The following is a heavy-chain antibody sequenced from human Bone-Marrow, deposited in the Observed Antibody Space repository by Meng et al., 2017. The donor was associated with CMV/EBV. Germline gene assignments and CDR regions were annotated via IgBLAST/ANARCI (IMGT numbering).Heavy chain of an antibody. CDR3: TTGLGYCSSTSCSPGVDV. CDR2: IKSKTDGGTT. CDR1: GFTFSNAW. J-gene: IGHJ6*02. D-gene: IGHD2-2*01. V-gene: IGHV3-15*01. Sequence: GGSLRLSCAASGFTFSNAWMSWVRQAPGKGLEWVGRIKSKTDGGTTDYAAPVKGRFTISRDDSKNTLYLQMNRLKTEDTAVYYCTTGLGYCSSTSCSPGVDVWGQGTTVTVSS.